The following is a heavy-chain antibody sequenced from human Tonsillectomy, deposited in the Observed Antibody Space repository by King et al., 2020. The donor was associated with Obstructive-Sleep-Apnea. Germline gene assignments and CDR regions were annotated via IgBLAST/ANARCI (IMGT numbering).Heavy chain of an antibody. CDR2: IYSAGST. CDR3: ARVWQRRKSEFDY. Sequence: QLVQSGGGLVQPGGSLRLSCVVSGFTVSNNYMRWVRQAPGKGLEWISIIYSAGSTYYEDSLKGRFTISRDNSKNTLYLQMNSLRAEDTAVYYCARVWQRRKSEFDYWGQGTLVTVSS. D-gene: IGHD6-25*01. CDR1: GFTVSNNY. V-gene: IGHV3-66*01. J-gene: IGHJ4*02.